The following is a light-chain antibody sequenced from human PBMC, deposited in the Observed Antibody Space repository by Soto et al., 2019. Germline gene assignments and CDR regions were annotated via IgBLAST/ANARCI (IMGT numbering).Light chain of an antibody. CDR3: SSYTITTALV. V-gene: IGLV2-14*01. CDR1: SGDVGGYNF. CDR2: EVS. J-gene: IGLJ1*01. Sequence: QSALTQPASVSGSPGQSITISCTGTSGDVGGYNFVSSYQQHPGKAPKLMISEVSNRPSGVSNRFSGSKSGNTASLTISGLQTEDEADYYCSSYTITTALVFGSGTKLTVL.